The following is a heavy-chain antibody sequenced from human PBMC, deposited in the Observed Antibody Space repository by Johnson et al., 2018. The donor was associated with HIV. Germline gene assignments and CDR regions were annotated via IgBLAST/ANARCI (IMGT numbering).Heavy chain of an antibody. CDR1: GFTFPDFG. CDR3: AKDRATGWQNDAFDM. Sequence: QVQVVESGGGVVQPGGSLRLSCAASGFTFPDFGMHWVRQSPGRGLEWVAFLRFDGSNEYYADSVKGRFTISRDNSKNTLYIQMNSLTSEDTAVYYCAKDRATGWQNDAFDMWGLGTMVTVSS. J-gene: IGHJ3*02. D-gene: IGHD6-19*01. V-gene: IGHV3-30*02. CDR2: LRFDGSNE.